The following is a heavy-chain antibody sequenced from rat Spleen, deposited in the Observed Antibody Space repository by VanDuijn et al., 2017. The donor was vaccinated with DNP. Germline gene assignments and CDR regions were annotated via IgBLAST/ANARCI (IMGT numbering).Heavy chain of an antibody. J-gene: IGHJ2*01. CDR2: IIHDGSRT. CDR3: TTLNFYASLAEYFDY. D-gene: IGHD1-12*01. Sequence: EVQLVESGGDLVQPGRSLKLSCEASGFTFSDYNMAWVRQPPKKGLEWVATIIHDGSRTYYRDSVKGRFTISRDNAKNTLYLQMDSLGSEDTATYYCTTLNFYASLAEYFDYWGPGVVVTVSS. CDR1: GFTFSDYN. V-gene: IGHV5S10*01.